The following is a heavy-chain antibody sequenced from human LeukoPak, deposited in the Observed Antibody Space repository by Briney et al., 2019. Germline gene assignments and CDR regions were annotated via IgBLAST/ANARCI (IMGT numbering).Heavy chain of an antibody. CDR2: IYSGGNT. D-gene: IGHD6-19*01. CDR3: ARDSTSGWYHWFDP. Sequence: GGSLRLSCAASGFTFSSYAMSWVRQAPGKGLEWVSVIYSGGNTYYADSVKGRFTISRDNSKNAVYLQMNSLRAEDTAVYYCARDSTSGWYHWFDPWGQGTLVTVSS. CDR1: GFTFSSYA. J-gene: IGHJ5*02. V-gene: IGHV3-66*01.